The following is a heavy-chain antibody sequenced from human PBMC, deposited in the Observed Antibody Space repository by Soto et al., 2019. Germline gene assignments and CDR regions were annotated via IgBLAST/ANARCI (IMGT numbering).Heavy chain of an antibody. CDR1: GFTFSSYG. Sequence: PGGSLRLSCAASGFTFSSYGMHWVRQAPGRGLEWVAVISYDGSNKYYADSVKGRFTISRDNSKNTLYLQMNSLRAEDTAVYYCAKDPRAFYYYYYGMDVWGQGTTVTVSS. V-gene: IGHV3-30*18. J-gene: IGHJ6*02. CDR2: ISYDGSNK. CDR3: AKDPRAFYYYYYGMDV.